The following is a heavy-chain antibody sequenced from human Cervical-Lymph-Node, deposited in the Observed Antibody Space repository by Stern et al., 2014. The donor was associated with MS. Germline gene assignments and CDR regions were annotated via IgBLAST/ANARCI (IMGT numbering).Heavy chain of an antibody. Sequence: VQLVESGGGVVQPGGSLRLSCVASGFTFTTSGMHWVRQAPGKVLDCVAVISYDGSNQYYGDSVKGRFTISRDNSKNTVYLQMNSLRPEDTAVYYCANAAALSCRSPSCYKAFEYWGQGILVTVSS. CDR3: ANAAALSCRSPSCYKAFEY. CDR1: GFTFTTSG. D-gene: IGHD2-2*02. J-gene: IGHJ4*02. V-gene: IGHV3-30*18. CDR2: ISYDGSNQ.